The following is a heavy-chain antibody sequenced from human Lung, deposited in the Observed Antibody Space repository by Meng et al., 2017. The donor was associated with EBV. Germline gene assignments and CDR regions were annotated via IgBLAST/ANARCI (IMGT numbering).Heavy chain of an antibody. V-gene: IGHV7-4-1*02. J-gene: IGHJ4*02. CDR1: GYTCTKFP. CDR2: LNTNTENP. D-gene: IGHD3-3*01. CDR3: AGVAPSGYSYFDY. Sequence: VHAGDGVKRRGALVKVSCKASGYTCTKFPMNWVRQAPGQGLEWMGWLNTNTENPTYAQGFTGPFVFSLDTSFRTAYLQISSLKAEDTAVYYCAGVAPSGYSYFDYWGQGTLVTVSS.